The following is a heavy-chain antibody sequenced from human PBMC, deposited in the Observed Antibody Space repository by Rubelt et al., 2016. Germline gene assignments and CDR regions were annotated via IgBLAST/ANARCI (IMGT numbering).Heavy chain of an antibody. CDR2: IGTAGDT. CDR1: GFTFSSYD. V-gene: IGHV3-13*01. J-gene: IGHJ4*02. CDR3: AKRAAMVRGLYYFDY. D-gene: IGHD3-10*01. Sequence: RLSCAASGFTFSSYDMHWVRQATGKGLEWVSAIGTAGDTYYPGSVKGRFTISRDNSKNTLYLQMNSLRAEDTAVYYCAKRAAMVRGLYYFDYWGQGTLVTVSS.